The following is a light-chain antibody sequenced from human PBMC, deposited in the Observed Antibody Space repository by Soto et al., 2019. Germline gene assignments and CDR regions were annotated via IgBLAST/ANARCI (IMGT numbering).Light chain of an antibody. V-gene: IGKV3-20*01. CDR3: QQYGISPHT. CDR2: GAS. J-gene: IGKJ2*01. CDR1: QSVNINY. Sequence: EIVLTQSPGTLSLSPGERATLSCRASQSVNINYLAWYQHRPGQAPRLLIYGASRRAAGIPDRFSGSGSGTDFTLTIARLEPEDFVVFYCQQYGISPHTFGQGTKLEIK.